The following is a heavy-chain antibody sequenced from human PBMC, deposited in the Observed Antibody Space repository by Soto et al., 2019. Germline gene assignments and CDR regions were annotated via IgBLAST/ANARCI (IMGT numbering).Heavy chain of an antibody. CDR1: GFTVSSNY. J-gene: IGHJ3*02. V-gene: IGHV3-66*01. Sequence: GGCLRLSCAVSGFTVSSNYMNWVRQAPGKGLEWVSFIYSGGNTYYADSVKGRFTISRDNSKNMLYLQMNSLRVDDTAVYYCAREVRVRGFAFDIWGQGTMVTVSS. CDR2: IYSGGNT. CDR3: AREVRVRGFAFDI. D-gene: IGHD3-3*01.